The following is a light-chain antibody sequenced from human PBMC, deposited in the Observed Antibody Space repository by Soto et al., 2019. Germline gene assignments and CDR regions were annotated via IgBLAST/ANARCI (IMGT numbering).Light chain of an antibody. CDR3: QQRSNWPLT. Sequence: EIVLTQSPATLSLTPGERATLSCRASQSIRTYIAWYQQKPGQAPRLLIYDASDRAAGTPDRFSGSGSGTDFTLTISSLEPEDFAVYYCQQRSNWPLTFGPGTKVDIK. CDR2: DAS. J-gene: IGKJ3*01. CDR1: QSIRTY. V-gene: IGKV3-11*01.